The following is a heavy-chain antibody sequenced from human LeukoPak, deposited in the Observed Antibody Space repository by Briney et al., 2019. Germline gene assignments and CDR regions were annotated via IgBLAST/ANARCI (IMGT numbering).Heavy chain of an antibody. V-gene: IGHV3-48*04. D-gene: IGHD4/OR15-4a*01. CDR2: ISSSSSTI. J-gene: IGHJ6*03. Sequence: GGSLRLSCAASGFTFSSYRMIWVRQTPGKGLEWVSSISSSSSTINYADSMRGRFTISRDNAKNSLYLQMNSLRAEDTAVYYCAKGSGGDYGEVYYYYYTDVWGKGTTVTVSS. CDR1: GFTFSSYR. CDR3: AKGSGGDYGEVYYYYYTDV.